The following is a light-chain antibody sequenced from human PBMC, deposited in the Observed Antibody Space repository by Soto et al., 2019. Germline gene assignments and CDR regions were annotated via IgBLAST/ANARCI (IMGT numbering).Light chain of an antibody. V-gene: IGLV2-14*03. CDR3: SSYTTSNTVV. Sequence: QSALTQPASVSGSPGQSITLSCTGTSSDVGAYNYVSWYQQHPGKAPKLMIYNVNNRPSGVSDRFFGSKSGTTASLTISGLQAEDEADYYCSSYTTSNTVVFGGGTKLTVL. CDR1: SSDVGAYNY. CDR2: NVN. J-gene: IGLJ3*02.